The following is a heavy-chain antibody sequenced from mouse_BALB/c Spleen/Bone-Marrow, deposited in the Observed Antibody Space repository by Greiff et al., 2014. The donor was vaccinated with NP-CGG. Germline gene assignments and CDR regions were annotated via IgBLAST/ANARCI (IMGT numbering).Heavy chain of an antibody. CDR1: GFNIKDTY. V-gene: IGHV14-3*02. CDR2: IDPAIFT. CDR3: ASYRYGWYFDV. J-gene: IGHJ1*01. D-gene: IGHD2-14*01. Sequence: VQLQQSGAELVKPGASVKLSCTASGFNIKDTYLHWVKQRPEQGLDWIGRIDPAIFTKYDPKFQGKATITADTSSNTAYLHPSSLTSEDTAVYYCASYRYGWYFDVSGARTTVTVPS.